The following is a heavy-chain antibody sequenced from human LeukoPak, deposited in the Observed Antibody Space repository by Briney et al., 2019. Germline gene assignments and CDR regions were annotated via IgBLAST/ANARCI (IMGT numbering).Heavy chain of an antibody. CDR1: GFSLSGYW. Sequence: GGSLRLSCAASGFSLSGYWMHWVRQAPGKGLVWVSRISPEGSGTTYADSVKGRSTISRDNAKNTLYLQMNSLRDEDAAVYHCTRVQAGRSGLMDVWGRGTTVTVSS. CDR3: TRVQAGRSGLMDV. J-gene: IGHJ6*02. V-gene: IGHV3-74*01. D-gene: IGHD2-8*02. CDR2: ISPEGSGT.